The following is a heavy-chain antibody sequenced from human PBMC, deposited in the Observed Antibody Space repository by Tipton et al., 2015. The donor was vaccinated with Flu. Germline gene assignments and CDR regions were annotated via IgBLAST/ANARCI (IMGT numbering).Heavy chain of an antibody. J-gene: IGHJ5*01. CDR3: ARRDYSNYVSDPRNWFDS. CDR2: VHTSAGT. CDR1: GDSLGSSFY. D-gene: IGHD4-11*01. Sequence: TLSLTCSVSGDSLGSSFYWAWIRQPPGRGLEWIANVHTSAGTYYNPSLKSRVTLSVDTSKSQFSLKLSSVTAADTAVYFCARRDYSNYVSDPRNWFDSWGQGTQVSVSS. V-gene: IGHV4-38-2*01.